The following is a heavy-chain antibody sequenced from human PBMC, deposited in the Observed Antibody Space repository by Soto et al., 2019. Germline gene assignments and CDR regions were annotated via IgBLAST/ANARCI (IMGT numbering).Heavy chain of an antibody. D-gene: IGHD5-18*01. CDR2: IYSGGST. CDR1: GFTVSSNY. Sequence: GGSLRLSCAASGFTVSSNYMSWVRQAPGEGLEWVSVIYSGGSTYYADSVKGRFTISRDNSENTLYLQMNSLRAEDTAVYYGASETRGYSYGYSDYWGQGTLVTVSS. J-gene: IGHJ4*02. V-gene: IGHV3-53*01. CDR3: ASETRGYSYGYSDY.